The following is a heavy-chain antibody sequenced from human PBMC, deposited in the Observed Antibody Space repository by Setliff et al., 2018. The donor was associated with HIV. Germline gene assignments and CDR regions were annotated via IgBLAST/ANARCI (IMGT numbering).Heavy chain of an antibody. D-gene: IGHD5-18*01. CDR3: ARDQKGYSYGYFDS. J-gene: IGHJ4*02. Sequence: SETLSLTCTSSGDSISGYYWSWIRQPAGKGLEWIGLMHTSGNTNYNPSLKSRVTMSVDTSKNQFSLRLSSVTAADTAVYYCARDQKGYSYGYFDSWGQGTLVTAPQ. CDR2: MHTSGNT. V-gene: IGHV4-4*07. CDR1: GDSISGYY.